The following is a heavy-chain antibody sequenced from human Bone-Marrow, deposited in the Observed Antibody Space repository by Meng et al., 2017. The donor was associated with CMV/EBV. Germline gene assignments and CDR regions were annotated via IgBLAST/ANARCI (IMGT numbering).Heavy chain of an antibody. J-gene: IGHJ4*02. CDR2: INSDGSTT. D-gene: IGHD1-14*01. CDR3: ARSQYKSASDY. V-gene: IGHV3-74*01. CDR1: GFTFSSYW. Sequence: GGSLRLSCAASGFTFSSYWMHWVRQAAGKGLVWVSRINSDGSTTIYADSVKGRFTISRDNAKTTLHLQMNGLRDEDTAVYYCARSQYKSASDYWGRGALVTVSS.